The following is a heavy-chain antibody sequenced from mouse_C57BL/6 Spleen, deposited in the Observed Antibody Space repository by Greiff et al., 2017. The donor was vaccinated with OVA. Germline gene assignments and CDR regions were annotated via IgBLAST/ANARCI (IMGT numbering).Heavy chain of an antibody. V-gene: IGHV14-3*01. CDR3: APAYYSNFRYFDV. Sequence: EVQLQQSVAELVRPGASVKLSCTASGFNIKNTYMHWVKQRPEQGLEWIGRIDPANGNTKYAPKFQGKATITADTSSNTAYLQLSSLTSEDTAIYSGAPAYYSNFRYFDVWGTGTTVTVSS. CDR2: IDPANGNT. CDR1: GFNIKNTY. J-gene: IGHJ1*03. D-gene: IGHD2-5*01.